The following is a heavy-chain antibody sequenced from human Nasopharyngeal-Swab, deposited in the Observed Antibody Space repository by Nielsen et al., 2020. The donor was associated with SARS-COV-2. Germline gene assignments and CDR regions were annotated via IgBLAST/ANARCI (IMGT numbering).Heavy chain of an antibody. CDR3: ARGGQQPL. CDR2: ISGRTTYI. J-gene: IGHJ4*02. D-gene: IGHD6-13*01. CDR1: GFTFSTYN. Sequence: GESLKISCAASGFTFSTYNMHWVRQAPGKGLEWVSSISGRTTYIYYADSMKGRFTISRDNAKNSLYLQMSSMREEEKARYCCARGGQQPLWGQGTLVTVSP. V-gene: IGHV3-21*01.